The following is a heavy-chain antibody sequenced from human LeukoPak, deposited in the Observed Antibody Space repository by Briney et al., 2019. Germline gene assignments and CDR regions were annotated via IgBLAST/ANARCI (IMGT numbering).Heavy chain of an antibody. CDR3: ASSGEYFDWLHPIDY. CDR2: IIPIFGTA. CDR1: GYTFTSYD. J-gene: IGHJ4*02. Sequence: ASVKVSCKASGYTFTSYDINWVRQAPGQGLEWMGGIIPIFGTANYAQKFQGRVTITADESTSTAYMELSSLRSEDTAVYYCASSGEYFDWLHPIDYWGQGTLVTVSS. D-gene: IGHD3-9*01. V-gene: IGHV1-69*13.